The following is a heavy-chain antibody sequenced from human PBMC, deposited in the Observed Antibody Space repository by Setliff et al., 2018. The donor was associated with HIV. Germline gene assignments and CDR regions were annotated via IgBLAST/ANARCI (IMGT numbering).Heavy chain of an antibody. CDR3: ARDRVPIY. CDR2: ISSSSSTI. D-gene: IGHD3-10*01. V-gene: IGHV3-48*01. Sequence: GGSLRLSCAASGFTFSSYSMNWVRQAPGKGLEWVSYISSSSSTIYYADSVKGRFTISRDNSKNTLYLEMNNLRAGDTAVYYCARDRVPIYWGQGMLVTVSS. J-gene: IGHJ4*02. CDR1: GFTFSSYS.